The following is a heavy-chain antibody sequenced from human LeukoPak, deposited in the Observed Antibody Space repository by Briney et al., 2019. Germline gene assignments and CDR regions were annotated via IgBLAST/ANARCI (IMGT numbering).Heavy chain of an antibody. CDR2: ITATGDTA. D-gene: IGHD6-19*01. CDR1: GFTFTKCA. CDR3: AGDRNSDWYSPLDY. V-gene: IGHV3-23*01. Sequence: GGSLRLSCVASGFTFTKCAMCWIRQAPGKGLEWAAIITATGDTAYYADSVKGRFTISRDNSRNTVYMQMDSLRAEDTAIYYCAGDRNSDWYSPLDYWGQGSQVTVSP. J-gene: IGHJ4*02.